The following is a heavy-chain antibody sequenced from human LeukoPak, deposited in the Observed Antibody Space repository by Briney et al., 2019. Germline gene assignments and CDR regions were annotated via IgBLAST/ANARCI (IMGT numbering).Heavy chain of an antibody. CDR3: ASLYYYDSRVTPDY. V-gene: IGHV3-7*01. J-gene: IGHJ4*02. D-gene: IGHD3-22*01. Sequence: TGGSLRLSCAASGFTFSSYWMSWVRQAPGKGLEWVANIKQDGSEKYYVDSVKGRFTISRDNAKNSLYLQMNSLRAEDTAVYYCASLYYYDSRVTPDYWGQGTLVTVSS. CDR2: IKQDGSEK. CDR1: GFTFSSYW.